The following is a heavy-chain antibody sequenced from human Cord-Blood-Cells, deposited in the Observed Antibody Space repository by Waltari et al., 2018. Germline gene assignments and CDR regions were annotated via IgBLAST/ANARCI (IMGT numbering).Heavy chain of an antibody. V-gene: IGHV1-2*02. CDR3: ARDLEIEYSSSYNWFDP. CDR1: GYTFTGYY. Sequence: QVQLVPSGAEVKKPGASVKVSCKASGYTFTGYYMPWVRPAPGQGLEWMGWINPNSGGTNYAQKFQGRVTMTRDTSISTAYMELSRLRSDDTAVYYCARDLEIEYSSSYNWFDPWGQGTLVTVSS. CDR2: INPNSGGT. J-gene: IGHJ5*02. D-gene: IGHD6-6*01.